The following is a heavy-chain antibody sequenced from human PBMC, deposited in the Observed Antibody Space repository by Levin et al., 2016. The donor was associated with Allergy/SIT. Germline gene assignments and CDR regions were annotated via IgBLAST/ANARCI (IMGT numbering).Heavy chain of an antibody. D-gene: IGHD5-24*01. J-gene: IGHJ4*02. CDR2: IIHSGST. V-gene: IGHV4-34*01. CDR3: ARGGMVPRDAYNSY. Sequence: PGKGLEWIGKIIHSGSTNYNPSLKSRVTISVDTSKNQFSLNLSSVTAADTAVYYCARGGMVPRDAYNSYWGQGTLVTVSS.